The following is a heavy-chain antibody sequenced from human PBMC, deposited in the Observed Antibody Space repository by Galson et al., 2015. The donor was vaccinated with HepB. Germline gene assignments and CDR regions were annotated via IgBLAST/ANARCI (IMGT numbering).Heavy chain of an antibody. CDR2: ISYSSDYI. V-gene: IGHV3-21*01. Sequence: SLRLSCAASGFMFSDYTMNWVRQAPGKGLEWVSSISYSSDYIYYADSVKGRFTISRDNAKNSLYVQMKSLRAVDTAVYYCARGYSRAFDIWGQGTMVTVST. D-gene: IGHD6-13*01. J-gene: IGHJ3*02. CDR3: ARGYSRAFDI. CDR1: GFMFSDYT.